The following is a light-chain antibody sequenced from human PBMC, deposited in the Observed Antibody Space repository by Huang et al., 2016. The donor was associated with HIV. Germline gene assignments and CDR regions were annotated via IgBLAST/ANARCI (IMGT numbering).Light chain of an antibody. CDR2: AAS. V-gene: IGKV1-6*01. Sequence: AIQMTQSPSSLSASVGDRVTITCRASQGIRNDLGWYQQKPGKAPKLLIYAASSLQSGVPSRVSGSGSGTDFTLTISSLQPEDFATYYCLQDYNYTFTFGPGTKVDIK. J-gene: IGKJ3*01. CDR1: QGIRND. CDR3: LQDYNYTFT.